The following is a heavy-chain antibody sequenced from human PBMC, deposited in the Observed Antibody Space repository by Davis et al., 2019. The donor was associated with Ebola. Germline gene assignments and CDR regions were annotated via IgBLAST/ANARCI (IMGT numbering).Heavy chain of an antibody. D-gene: IGHD6-19*01. CDR3: ARGGVAVAATVYWYFDL. V-gene: IGHV5-10-1*01. CDR1: GYSFTSYW. CDR2: IDPSDSYT. J-gene: IGHJ2*01. Sequence: GESLKISCKGSGYSFTSYWISRVRQMPGKGLEWMGRIDPSDSYTNYSPSFQGHVTISADKSISTAYLQWSSLKASDTAMYYCARGGVAVAATVYWYFDLWGRGTLVTVSS.